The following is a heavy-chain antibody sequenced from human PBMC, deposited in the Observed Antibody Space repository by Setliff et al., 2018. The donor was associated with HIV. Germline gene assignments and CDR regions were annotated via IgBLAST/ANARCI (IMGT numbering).Heavy chain of an antibody. J-gene: IGHJ4*02. CDR1: GFAFSNYG. V-gene: IGHV3-33*06. D-gene: IGHD5-12*01. CDR2: IWFDGSKK. Sequence: RLSCAASGFAFSNYGMHWVRQAPGKGLEWVAVIWFDGSKKYYADSVKGRFTISRDNSKNTLYLQMNSLRAEDTAVYYCAKGYSGYDCTLDYWGQGTPVTVSS. CDR3: AKGYSGYDCTLDY.